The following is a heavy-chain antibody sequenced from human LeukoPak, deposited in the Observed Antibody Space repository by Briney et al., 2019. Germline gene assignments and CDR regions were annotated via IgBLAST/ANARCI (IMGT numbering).Heavy chain of an antibody. Sequence: PSETLSPTCAVYGGSFSGYYWSWIRQPPGKGLEWIGEINHSGSTNYNPSLKSRVTISVDTSKNQFSLKLSSVTAADTAVYYCAMPDLTYCGGDCYSSPAFDIWGQGTMVTVSS. V-gene: IGHV4-34*01. CDR2: INHSGST. D-gene: IGHD2-21*02. CDR3: AMPDLTYCGGDCYSSPAFDI. J-gene: IGHJ3*02. CDR1: GGSFSGYY.